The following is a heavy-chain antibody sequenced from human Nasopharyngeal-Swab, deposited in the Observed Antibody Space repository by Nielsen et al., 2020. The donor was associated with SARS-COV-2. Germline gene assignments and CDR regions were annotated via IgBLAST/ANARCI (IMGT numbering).Heavy chain of an antibody. V-gene: IGHV4-59*01. D-gene: IGHD3-16*01. CDR3: ARDGYASGIDY. CDR2: IYCSGST. Sequence: WIRQPPGKGLEWIGYIYCSGSTNYNPSLKSRVTISVDTSKNQFSLKVSSVTAADTAVYYCARDGYASGIDYWGQGTLVTSPQ. J-gene: IGHJ4*02.